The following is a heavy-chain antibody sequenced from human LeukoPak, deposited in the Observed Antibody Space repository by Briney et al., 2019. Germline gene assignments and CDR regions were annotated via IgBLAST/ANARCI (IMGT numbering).Heavy chain of an antibody. V-gene: IGHV4-4*09. CDR2: IYTSGST. CDR1: GGSISSYY. D-gene: IGHD2-15*01. J-gene: IGHJ5*02. Sequence: SETLSLTCTVSGGSISSYYWSWIRQPPGKGLEWIGYIYTSGSTNYNPSLKSRVTISVDTSKNQFSLKLSSVTAADTAVYYCARPSRLLNWFDPWGQGTLVTVSS. CDR3: ARPSRLLNWFDP.